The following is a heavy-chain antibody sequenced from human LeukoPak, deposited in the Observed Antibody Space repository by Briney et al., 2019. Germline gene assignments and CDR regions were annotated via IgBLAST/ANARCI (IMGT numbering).Heavy chain of an antibody. J-gene: IGHJ5*02. V-gene: IGHV4-4*07. D-gene: IGHD6-13*01. CDR2: IYTSGST. CDR1: VGSTIRYY. CDR3: AREYHSSSWYEWFDT. Sequence: SETLSLTCTLSVGSTIRYYRSSIRQPPGKGREWIWRIYTSGSTNYKPSLTSRVTMSVDTSKYQFSLKLSSVTAADTAVYYCAREYHSSSWYEWFDTWGQGTLVTVSS.